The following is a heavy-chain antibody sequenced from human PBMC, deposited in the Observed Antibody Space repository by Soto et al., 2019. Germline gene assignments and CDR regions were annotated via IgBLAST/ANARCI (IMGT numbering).Heavy chain of an antibody. CDR2: IKSKTDGGTT. CDR1: GFTFSNAW. Sequence: EVQLEESGGGLVKPGGSLRLSCAASGFTFSNAWMSWVRQAPGKGLEWVGRIKSKTDGGTTDYAAPVKGRFTISRDDSKNTLYLQMNSLKTEDTAVYYCTTDVDYDFWSGYYWGDYWGQGTLVTVSS. V-gene: IGHV3-15*01. D-gene: IGHD3-3*01. J-gene: IGHJ4*02. CDR3: TTDVDYDFWSGYYWGDY.